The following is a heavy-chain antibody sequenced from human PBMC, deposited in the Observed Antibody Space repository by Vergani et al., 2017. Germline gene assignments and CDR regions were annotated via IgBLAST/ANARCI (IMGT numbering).Heavy chain of an antibody. CDR1: GFTFQAFA. D-gene: IGHD3-16*01. CDR3: VKDNDYDADDPFDL. CDR2: IDRNYGVK. Sequence: VEAGGGLVQPGGSLRLSCTASGFTFQAFASHWVRQVSGRGLEWVSGIDRNYGVKNGNSFEGRFSISRDNAKKAVFLQMNNLRHEDTALYFCVKDNDYDADDPFDLWGRGTLVTVSS. V-gene: IGHV3-9*01. J-gene: IGHJ2*01.